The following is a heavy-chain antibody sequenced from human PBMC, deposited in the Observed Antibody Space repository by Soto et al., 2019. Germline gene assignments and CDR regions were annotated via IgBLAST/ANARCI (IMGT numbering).Heavy chain of an antibody. D-gene: IGHD3-10*01. V-gene: IGHV1-18*01. CDR1: GYTFTSYG. Sequence: ASVKVSCKASGYTFTSYGISWVRQAPGQGLEWMGWISAYNGNTNYAQKLQGRVTMTTDTSTSTAYMELRSLRSDDTAVYYCARDNMVRGVNWFAPSGQGTSVTVSS. CDR3: ARDNMVRGVNWFAP. J-gene: IGHJ5*02. CDR2: ISAYNGNT.